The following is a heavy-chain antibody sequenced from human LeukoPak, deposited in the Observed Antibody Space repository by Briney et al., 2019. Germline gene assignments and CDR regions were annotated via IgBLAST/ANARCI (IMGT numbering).Heavy chain of an antibody. CDR2: IYTSGST. CDR3: ARDQRYSGYDWGFDY. D-gene: IGHD5-12*01. CDR1: GGSISSYY. J-gene: IGHJ4*02. Sequence: SETLSLTCTVSGGSISSYYWSWIRQPAGKGLEWIGRIYTSGSTNYNPSLKSRVTMSVDTSENQFSLKLSSVTAADTAVYYCARDQRYSGYDWGFDYWGQGTLVTVSS. V-gene: IGHV4-4*07.